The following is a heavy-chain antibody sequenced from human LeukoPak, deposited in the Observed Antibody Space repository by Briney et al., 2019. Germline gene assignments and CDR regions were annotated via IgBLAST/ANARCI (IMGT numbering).Heavy chain of an antibody. D-gene: IGHD2-2*01. CDR1: GFTLSSYE. CDR2: ISTSGSTK. V-gene: IGHV3-48*03. CDR3: ARRYCSSTSCTLDY. Sequence: GGSLRLSCAASGFTLSSYEVNWVRQAPPRGLQGVSYISTSGSTKYYADSVKGRVTISRDNAENSLYLQMNSLRAEDTAVYYCARRYCSSTSCTLDYWGQGTLVTVSS. J-gene: IGHJ4*02.